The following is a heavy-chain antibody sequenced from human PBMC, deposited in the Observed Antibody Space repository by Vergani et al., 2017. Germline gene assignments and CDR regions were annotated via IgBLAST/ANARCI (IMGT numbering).Heavy chain of an antibody. J-gene: IGHJ6*03. Sequence: VQLVESGGGLVKPGGSLRLSCAASGFTFSNYWMQWVRQAPGKGLMWVSRVNSDGDSTSYADSVKGRFTISRDNAKNTLFLQKDSLRAEDRAVYYCARDGWELLDYFYYMDVWGKGTTVTVS. D-gene: IGHD1-26*01. CDR3: ARDGWELLDYFYYMDV. V-gene: IGHV3-74*01. CDR2: VNSDGDST. CDR1: GFTFSNYW.